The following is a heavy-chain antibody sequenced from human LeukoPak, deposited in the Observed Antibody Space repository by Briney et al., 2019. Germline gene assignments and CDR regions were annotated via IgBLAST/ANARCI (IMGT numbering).Heavy chain of an antibody. CDR2: ISSSGSTI. J-gene: IGHJ4*02. CDR1: GFTFSDYY. Sequence: PGGSLRLSCAASGFTFSDYYMSWIRQAPGKGLEWVSYISSSGSTIYYADSVKGRFTISRDNAKNSLYLQMNSLRAEDTAVYYCARLATNYYDSSGYYYDYFDYRGQGTLVTVSS. D-gene: IGHD3-22*01. V-gene: IGHV3-11*01. CDR3: ARLATNYYDSSGYYYDYFDY.